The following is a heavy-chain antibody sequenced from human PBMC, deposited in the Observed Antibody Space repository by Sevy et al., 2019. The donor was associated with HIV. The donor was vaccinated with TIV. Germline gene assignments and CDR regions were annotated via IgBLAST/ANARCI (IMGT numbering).Heavy chain of an antibody. Sequence: SESLSLTCTVSGGSISSYYWSCIRQPPGKGLEWIGYIYYSGSTNYNPSLKSRVTISVDTSKNQFSLKLSSVTAADTAVYYCARDISRYYSYGMDVWGQGTVVTVSS. V-gene: IGHV4-59*01. CDR3: ARDISRYYSYGMDV. CDR1: GGSISSYY. J-gene: IGHJ6*02. D-gene: IGHD3-3*02. CDR2: IYYSGST.